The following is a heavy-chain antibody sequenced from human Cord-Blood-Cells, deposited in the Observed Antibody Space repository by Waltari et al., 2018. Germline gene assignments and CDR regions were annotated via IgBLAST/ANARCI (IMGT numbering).Heavy chain of an antibody. D-gene: IGHD6-6*01. J-gene: IGHJ6*02. CDR1: GYPFTGYY. Sequence: QVQLVQSGAEVKKPGASVKVSCKASGYPFTGYYMHWVRQAPGQGLEGMGGINPNSGGRNDAQQFQGRVTMTRDTSSSTAYMELSRLRSGDTAVYYCARGYSSSYSYYGMDVWGQGTTVTVAS. CDR3: ARGYSSSYSYYGMDV. V-gene: IGHV1-2*02. CDR2: INPNSGGR.